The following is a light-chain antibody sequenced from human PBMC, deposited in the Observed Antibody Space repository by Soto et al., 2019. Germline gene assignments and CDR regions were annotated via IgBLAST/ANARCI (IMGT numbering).Light chain of an antibody. CDR2: DTS. CDR3: QQRGT. CDR1: QSVNKH. Sequence: EFTQSPATLSVSPGERATLSCRASQSVNKHLAWYQHKPGQAPRLLIYDTSYRATGITARFSGSGSGTDFTLTISSLEHEDLAVYYCQQRGTFGPGTKVDIK. J-gene: IGKJ3*01. V-gene: IGKV3-11*01.